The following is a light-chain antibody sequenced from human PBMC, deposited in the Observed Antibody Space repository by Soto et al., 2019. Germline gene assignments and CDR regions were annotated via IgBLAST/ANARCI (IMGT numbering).Light chain of an antibody. V-gene: IGLV2-18*02. Sequence: QSALTQPPSVSGSPGQSVTISCTGTSSDVGSYNRVSWYQQTPGTAPKLMIYEVSNRPSGRPDRFSGSKSGNTASLTISGLQAEDEADYYCSSYTTNSTYVFGTGTQLTVL. CDR2: EVS. CDR1: SSDVGSYNR. CDR3: SSYTTNSTYV. J-gene: IGLJ1*01.